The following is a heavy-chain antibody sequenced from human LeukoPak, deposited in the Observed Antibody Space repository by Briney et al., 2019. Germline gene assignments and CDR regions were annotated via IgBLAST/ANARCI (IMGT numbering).Heavy chain of an antibody. CDR1: VFTFSVYW. J-gene: IGHJ4*02. D-gene: IGHD3-10*01. Sequence: PGGSLRLSCTPSVFTFSVYWINWVRQSPGRGLVWVALINVDGGTPTHADSVKGRFPFSRANAKNTAYLQMNSLRDEATAVYFWARDYAGSPDYWGQGTLVTVSA. CDR3: ARDYAGSPDY. CDR2: INVDGGTP. V-gene: IGHV3-74*03.